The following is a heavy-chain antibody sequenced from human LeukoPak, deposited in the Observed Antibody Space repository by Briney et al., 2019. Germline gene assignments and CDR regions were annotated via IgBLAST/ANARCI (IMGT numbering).Heavy chain of an antibody. CDR1: GYTFTSYG. D-gene: IGHD6-13*01. CDR3: ARDGHSSSWYTPRYYFDY. V-gene: IGHV1-18*01. Sequence: ASVKVSCKASGYTFTSYGISWVRQAPGQGLEWMGWISAYNGSTNYAQKLQGRVTMTTDTSTSTAYMELRSLRSDDTAVYYCARDGHSSSWYTPRYYFDYWGQGTLVTVSS. J-gene: IGHJ4*02. CDR2: ISAYNGST.